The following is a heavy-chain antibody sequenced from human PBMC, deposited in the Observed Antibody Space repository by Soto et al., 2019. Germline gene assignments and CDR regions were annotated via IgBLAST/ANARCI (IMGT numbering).Heavy chain of an antibody. D-gene: IGHD3-10*01. CDR2: IYYSGST. Sequence: QLQLQESGPGLVKPSETLSLTCTVSGGSISSSSYYWGWIRQPPGKGLEWIVSIYYSGSTYYNPSRKSRATISVDTSKNQFSLKLSSVTAADTAVYYCARRKYFGSGSYFYWFDPWGQGTLVTVSS. J-gene: IGHJ5*02. V-gene: IGHV4-39*01. CDR1: GGSISSSSYY. CDR3: ARRKYFGSGSYFYWFDP.